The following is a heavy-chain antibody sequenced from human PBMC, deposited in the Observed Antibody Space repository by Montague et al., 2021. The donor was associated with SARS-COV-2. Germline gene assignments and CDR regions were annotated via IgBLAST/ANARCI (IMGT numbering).Heavy chain of an antibody. J-gene: IGHJ4*02. D-gene: IGHD3-10*01. CDR3: AKSTHYYVSGTYYNTYYFDQ. CDR1: GFTFTNYG. CDR2: ISDSGDNT. Sequence: SLSLSWAASGFTFTNYGMSWVRQAPGKGLEWVSLISDSGDNTHYADSVKGRFTISRDNSKNTVLLQMNNLRAEDTAVYYCAKSTHYYVSGTYYNTYYFDQWGQGILVTVSS. V-gene: IGHV3-23*05.